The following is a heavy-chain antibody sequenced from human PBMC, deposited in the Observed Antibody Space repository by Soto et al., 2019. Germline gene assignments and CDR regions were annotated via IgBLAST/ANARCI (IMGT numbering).Heavy chain of an antibody. CDR2: IDSDGSDT. J-gene: IGHJ4*02. CDR3: AREGYIGFDY. Sequence: EVQLVESGGGLVQPGGSLRLSCAASGFTFSNYLMHWVRQGPGKGLVWVSRIDSDGSDTIYADSVKGRFTISRDNAKNTLFLQMHSLRAEDMGVYYCAREGYIGFDYWGQVTLVTVSS. V-gene: IGHV3-74*01. CDR1: GFTFSNYL. D-gene: IGHD5-12*01.